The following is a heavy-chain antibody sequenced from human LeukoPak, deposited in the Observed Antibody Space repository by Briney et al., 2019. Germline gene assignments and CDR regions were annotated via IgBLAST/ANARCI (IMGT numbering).Heavy chain of an antibody. J-gene: IGHJ6*04. V-gene: IGHV3-21*01. CDR3: ARAGGTICSGGSCYSGYGMDV. CDR1: GFTFSSYS. D-gene: IGHD2-15*01. CDR2: IISSSSYI. Sequence: PGGSLRLSCAASGFTFSSYSMNWVRQAPGKGLEWVSSIISSSSYIYYADSVKGRFTISRDNAKNSLYLQMDSLRAEDTAVYYCARAGGTICSGGSCYSGYGMDVWGKGTTVTVSS.